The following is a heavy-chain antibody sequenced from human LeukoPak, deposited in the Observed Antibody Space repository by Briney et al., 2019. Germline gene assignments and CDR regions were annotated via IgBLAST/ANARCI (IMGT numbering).Heavy chain of an antibody. CDR3: ASGRLGEFYFDY. Sequence: PSETLSLTCTVSGGSISSYYWSWIRQPPGKGLEWIGYIYYSGSTNYNPSLKSRVTIPVDTSKNQFSLKLSSVTAADTAVYYCASGRLGEFYFDYWGQATLVTVSS. J-gene: IGHJ4*02. CDR1: GGSISSYY. D-gene: IGHD3-16*01. V-gene: IGHV4-59*01. CDR2: IYYSGST.